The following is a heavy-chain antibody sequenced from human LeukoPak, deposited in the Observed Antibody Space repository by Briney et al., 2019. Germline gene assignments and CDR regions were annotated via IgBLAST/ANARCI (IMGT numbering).Heavy chain of an antibody. D-gene: IGHD3-22*01. Sequence: PSQTLSLTCTVSGGSISSGGYYWSWIRQHPGKGLELVGYIYYSGSTYYNPSLKSRVTISVDTSKNQFSLKLSSVTAADTAVYYCARDSGYYDSSGLSWGQGTLVTVSS. CDR1: GGSISSGGYY. J-gene: IGHJ4*02. CDR3: ARDSGYYDSSGLS. CDR2: IYYSGST. V-gene: IGHV4-31*02.